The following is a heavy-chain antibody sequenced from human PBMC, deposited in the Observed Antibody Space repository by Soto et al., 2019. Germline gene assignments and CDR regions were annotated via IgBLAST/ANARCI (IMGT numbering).Heavy chain of an antibody. CDR3: AREAASDPSFYYHYMDV. Sequence: QEQLVQSGAEVKKPGAPVKVSCKASGYTFSNYNINWVRQASGQGIALMGWMNPDSGNTGYAEQFQGRGTMNSNSSISTAYMELSGLRSEDTAVYYCAREAASDPSFYYHYMDVWGKGTTVTVSS. V-gene: IGHV1-8*01. CDR2: MNPDSGNT. J-gene: IGHJ6*03. CDR1: GYTFSNYN. D-gene: IGHD3-10*01.